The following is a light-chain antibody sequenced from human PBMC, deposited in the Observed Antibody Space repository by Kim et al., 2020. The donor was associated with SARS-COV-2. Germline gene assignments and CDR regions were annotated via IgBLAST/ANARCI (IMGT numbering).Light chain of an antibody. J-gene: IGLJ3*02. V-gene: IGLV1-40*01. CDR1: SSDIGADYV. CDR3: QSYDSSWSWV. Sequence: QSVLTQPPSVSGSPGQRVTISCTGSSSDIGADYVVHWYQQLPGTAPKLLIYGNSNRPSGVPDRFSGSKSGTSASLAITGLQAEDEADYYCQSYDSSWSWVFGGGTQLTVL. CDR2: GNS.